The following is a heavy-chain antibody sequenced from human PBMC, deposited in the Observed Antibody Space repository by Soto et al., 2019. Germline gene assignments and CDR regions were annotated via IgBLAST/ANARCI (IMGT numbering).Heavy chain of an antibody. J-gene: IGHJ4*02. Sequence: PXXPLSLPYTVSGGSIGSYYCRWIPQPPGKVLESLGYIYYSGRTNYNPSPKSRVTISVDTSKHLFALKLNSVTAADTAVYYCATLDYGSGSFGYWGQGTLVTVSS. CDR2: IYYSGRT. CDR3: ATLDYGSGSFGY. CDR1: GGSIGSYY. V-gene: IGHV4-59*01. D-gene: IGHD3-10*01.